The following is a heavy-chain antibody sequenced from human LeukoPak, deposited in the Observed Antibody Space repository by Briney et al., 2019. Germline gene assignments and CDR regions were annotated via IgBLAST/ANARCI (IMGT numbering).Heavy chain of an antibody. CDR3: ARDLGGYSYGYWFDP. CDR1: GGTFSSYA. CDR2: IIPIFGTA. J-gene: IGHJ5*02. V-gene: IGHV1-69*13. D-gene: IGHD5-18*01. Sequence: ASVKVSCKASGGTFSSYAISWVRQAPGQGLDGMGGIIPIFGTANYAQKFQGRVTITADESTSTAYMELSSLRSEDTAVYYCARDLGGYSYGYWFDPWGQGTLVTVSS.